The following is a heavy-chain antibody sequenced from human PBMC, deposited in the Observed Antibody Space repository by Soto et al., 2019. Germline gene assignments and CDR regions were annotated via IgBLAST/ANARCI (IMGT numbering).Heavy chain of an antibody. D-gene: IGHD3-10*01. CDR2: MNPNSGNT. CDR3: ARVGAIWSGELSSFDY. J-gene: IGHJ4*02. Sequence: ASVKVSCKASGYTFTSYDINWVRQATGQGLEWMGWMNPNSGNTGYAQKFQGRVTMTRNTSISTAYMELSSLRSEDTAVYYCARVGAIWSGELSSFDYWGQGTLVTVSS. V-gene: IGHV1-8*01. CDR1: GYTFTSYD.